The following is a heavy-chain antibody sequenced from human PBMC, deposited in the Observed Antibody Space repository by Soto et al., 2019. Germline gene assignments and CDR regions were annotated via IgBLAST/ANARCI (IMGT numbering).Heavy chain of an antibody. CDR2: INSDGSST. Sequence: GGSLGLSCAASGFTFSSYWMHWVRQAPGKGLVWVSRINSDGSSTSYADSVKGRFTISRDNAKNTLYLQMNSLRAEDTAVYYCASRLRYCSGGSCYSHNYCYYGMAVCGQVTTVILS. CDR1: GFTFSSYW. D-gene: IGHD2-15*01. J-gene: IGHJ6*02. CDR3: ASRLRYCSGGSCYSHNYCYYGMAV. V-gene: IGHV3-74*01.